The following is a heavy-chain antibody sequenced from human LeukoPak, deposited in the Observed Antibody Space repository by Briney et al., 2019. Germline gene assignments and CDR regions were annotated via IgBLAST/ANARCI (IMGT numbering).Heavy chain of an antibody. CDR3: ARERVYYDSSGYTRGRFDY. CDR1: GYTFTGYY. Sequence: ASVKVSCKASGYTFTGYYMHWVRQAPGQGLEWMGRINPNSGGTNYAQKFQVRVTMTRDTSISTAYMELSRLRSDDTAVYYCARERVYYDSSGYTRGRFDYWGQGTLVTVSS. D-gene: IGHD3-22*01. V-gene: IGHV1-2*06. J-gene: IGHJ4*02. CDR2: INPNSGGT.